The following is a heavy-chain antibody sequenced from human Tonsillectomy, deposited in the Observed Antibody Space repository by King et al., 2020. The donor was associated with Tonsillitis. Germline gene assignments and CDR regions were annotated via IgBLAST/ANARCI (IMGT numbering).Heavy chain of an antibody. J-gene: IGHJ4*02. CDR1: GYTFSGSA. V-gene: IGHV3-73*02. D-gene: IGHD4-11*01. CDR3: TSLGDDTVTTFNY. Sequence: VQLVESGGGLCQPGGSLKLPCTASGYTFSGSAFHWVRQASGRGLEWVGRIRSKANNYATEYAASGEGRVTISRDDSNNMAYLQTNSLKTEDTAVYYCTSLGDDTVTTFNYWGQGTLVTVSS. CDR2: IRSKANNYAT.